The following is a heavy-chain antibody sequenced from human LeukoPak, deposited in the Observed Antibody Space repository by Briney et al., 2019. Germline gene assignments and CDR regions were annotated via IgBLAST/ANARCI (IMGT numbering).Heavy chain of an antibody. CDR1: GFTFSNAG. Sequence: GGSLTLSCAASGFTFSNAGMSWVRQAPGKGLDWVGRIRSKTDGWTADHAAAVRGRFTISRDDSKNMLYLQMNSLKTEDTAVYYCSTWTDLYDYWGQGTLVTVSS. CDR3: STWTDLYDY. CDR2: IRSKTDGWTA. V-gene: IGHV3-15*01. J-gene: IGHJ4*02. D-gene: IGHD3/OR15-3a*01.